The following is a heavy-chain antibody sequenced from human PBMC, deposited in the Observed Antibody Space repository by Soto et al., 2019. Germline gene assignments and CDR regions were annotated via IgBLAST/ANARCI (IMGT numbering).Heavy chain of an antibody. Sequence: ASVKVSCKASGYTFTGYYMHCVRQAPGQGLEWMGWINPNSGGTNYAQKFQGWVTMTRDTSISTAYMELSRLRSDDTAVYYCATSIAVAGHAAPYFDYWGQGTLVTVSS. D-gene: IGHD6-19*01. CDR3: ATSIAVAGHAAPYFDY. V-gene: IGHV1-2*04. CDR2: INPNSGGT. J-gene: IGHJ4*02. CDR1: GYTFTGYY.